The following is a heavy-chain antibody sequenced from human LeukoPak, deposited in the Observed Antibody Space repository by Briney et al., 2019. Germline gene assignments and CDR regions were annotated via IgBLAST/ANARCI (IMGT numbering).Heavy chain of an antibody. Sequence: SETLSLTCAVYGGSFSGYYWSWIRQPPGKGLEWIGEINHSGSTNYNPSLKSRVTISVDTSKNQFSLKLSSVTAADTAVYYCARGQGIQLWWNYYYGMDVWGQGTTVTVSS. CDR1: GGSFSGYY. J-gene: IGHJ6*02. V-gene: IGHV4-34*01. CDR2: INHSGST. D-gene: IGHD5-18*01. CDR3: ARGQGIQLWWNYYYGMDV.